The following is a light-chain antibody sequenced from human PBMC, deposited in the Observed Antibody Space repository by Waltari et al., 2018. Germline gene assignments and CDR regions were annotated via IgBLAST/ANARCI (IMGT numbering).Light chain of an antibody. J-gene: IGLJ2*01. V-gene: IGLV2-18*02. CDR1: SSDVGTYNR. CDR2: EVS. CDR3: SSYTPSATLL. Sequence: QSALTQPPSVSGSPGQSVTISCSRTSSDVGTYNRVSWYQQPPATAPNLIIFEVSSRPSGVPDRFSGSKSGSTASLTISGLQAEDEGDYYCSSYTPSATLLFGGGTKLTVL.